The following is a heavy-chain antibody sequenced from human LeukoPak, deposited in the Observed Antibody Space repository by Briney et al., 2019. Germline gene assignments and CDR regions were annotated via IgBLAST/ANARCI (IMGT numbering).Heavy chain of an antibody. J-gene: IGHJ5*02. CDR1: GGSISSGGYY. Sequence: SETLSLTCTVSGGSISSGGYYWSWIRQLPGKGLEWIGYIYYSGSAYYNPSLKSRVSISVDTSKNQFSLKLSSVSAADTAVFYCARVSAGSVILDPWGQGTLVTVSS. D-gene: IGHD3-16*01. CDR3: ARVSAGSVILDP. CDR2: IYYSGSA. V-gene: IGHV4-31*03.